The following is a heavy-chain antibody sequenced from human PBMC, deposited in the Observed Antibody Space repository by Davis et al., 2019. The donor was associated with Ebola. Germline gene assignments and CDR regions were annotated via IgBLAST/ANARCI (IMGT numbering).Heavy chain of an antibody. Sequence: PSETLSLTCAISGDSVSSNTIPWNWTRQSPSRGLEWPGRTYYMSKWYNDYALSVKSRITINLDTPKNQFSLQLNSVTPEDRAVYYCAIGWARVGMDVWGKGTTVIVSS. CDR3: AIGWARVGMDV. V-gene: IGHV6-1*01. J-gene: IGHJ6*04. D-gene: IGHD1-26*01. CDR1: GDSVSSNTIP. CDR2: TYYMSKWYN.